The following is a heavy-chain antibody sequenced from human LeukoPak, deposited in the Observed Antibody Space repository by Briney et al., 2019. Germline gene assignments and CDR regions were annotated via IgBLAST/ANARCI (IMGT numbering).Heavy chain of an antibody. CDR1: GYSISSGRY. Sequence: SETLSLTCAVSGYSISSGRYWGWIRQPPRMGLGWIGSVFHSGSTYYNPSLKSRVTISVDTSKNQFSLNLRSVTAADTAVYYCARSLSTAGIDYWGQGTLVTVSS. D-gene: IGHD2-2*01. V-gene: IGHV4-38-2*01. J-gene: IGHJ4*02. CDR3: ARSLSTAGIDY. CDR2: VFHSGST.